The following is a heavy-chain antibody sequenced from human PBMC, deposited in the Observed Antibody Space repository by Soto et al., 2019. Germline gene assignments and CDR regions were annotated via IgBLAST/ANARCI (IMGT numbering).Heavy chain of an antibody. CDR2: INAGNGNT. CDR1: GYTFTNYA. D-gene: IGHD3-10*01. J-gene: IGHJ4*02. CDR3: AKVRITMVLGVLIMHY. V-gene: IGHV1-3*01. Sequence: QVQLVQSGAEVKKPGASVKVSCKASGYTFTNYALHWVRQAPGQRLEWMGWINAGNGNTKYSQKFQGRVTITRDTSASTADMELSSLRSEDTAVYYCAKVRITMVLGVLIMHYLCQGTLFTVSS.